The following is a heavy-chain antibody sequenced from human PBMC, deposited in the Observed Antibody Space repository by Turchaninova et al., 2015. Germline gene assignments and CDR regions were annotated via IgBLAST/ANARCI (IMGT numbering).Heavy chain of an antibody. CDR3: AKLPEEDY. CDR2: ISYSGST. D-gene: IGHD1-7*01. J-gene: IGHJ4*02. CDR1: GGSISSSSYY. V-gene: IGHV4-39*07. Sequence: QLQLQGSGPGLGKPWETLSLPCTFPGGSISSSSYYWGWSRQPPGEGLEYIGSISYSGSTYYNPSLKSRVTLSVDTSKNQFSLKLSSVTAADTAVYYCAKLPEEDYWGQGTLVTVSS.